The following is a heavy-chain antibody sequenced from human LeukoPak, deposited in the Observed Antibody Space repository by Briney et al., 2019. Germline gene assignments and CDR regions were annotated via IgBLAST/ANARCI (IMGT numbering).Heavy chain of an antibody. CDR2: INPNSGGT. D-gene: IGHD3-3*01. V-gene: IGHV1-2*02. Sequence: ASVKVSCKASGYTFTGYCMHWVRQAPGQGLEWMGWINPNSGGTNYAQKFQGRVTMTRDTSISTAYMELSRLRSDDTAVYYCARGIFGDKHDAFDIWGQGTMVTVSS. CDR1: GYTFTGYC. CDR3: ARGIFGDKHDAFDI. J-gene: IGHJ3*02.